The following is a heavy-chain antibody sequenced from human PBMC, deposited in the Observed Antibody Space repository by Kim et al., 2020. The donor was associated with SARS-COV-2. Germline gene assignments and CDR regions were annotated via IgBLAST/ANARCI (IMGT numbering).Heavy chain of an antibody. J-gene: IGHJ5*02. CDR2: INHSGST. D-gene: IGHD6-6*01. V-gene: IGHV4-34*01. CDR1: GGSFSGYY. Sequence: SETLSLTCAVYGGSFSGYYWSWIRQPPGKGLEWIGEINHSGSTNYNPSLKSRVTISVDTSKNQFSLKLSSVTAADTAVYYCARGRIAARPNWFDPWGQGTLVTVSS. CDR3: ARGRIAARPNWFDP.